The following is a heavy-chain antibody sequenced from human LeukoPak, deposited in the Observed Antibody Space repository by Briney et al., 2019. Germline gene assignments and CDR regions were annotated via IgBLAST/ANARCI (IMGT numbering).Heavy chain of an antibody. J-gene: IGHJ4*02. D-gene: IGHD6-13*01. Sequence: GRSLRLSCAASGFTFSSYAIHWVRQAPGRGLEWVAVISYDGRNKYYADSVKGRFTISRDNSNNTLFLEMNSLRPEDTALYYCARGATWYSSRWYINYWGQGTLVTVSS. CDR1: GFTFSSYA. CDR3: ARGATWYSSRWYINY. V-gene: IGHV3-30*04. CDR2: ISYDGRNK.